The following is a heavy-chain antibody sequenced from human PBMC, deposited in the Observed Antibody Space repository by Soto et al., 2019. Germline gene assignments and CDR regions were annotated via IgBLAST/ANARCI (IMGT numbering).Heavy chain of an antibody. J-gene: IGHJ4*02. CDR1: GFTLSSYA. CDR3: AKLVRSGYCSGGSCYSDY. CDR2: ISGSGGST. V-gene: IGHV3-23*01. D-gene: IGHD2-15*01. Sequence: EVQLLESGGGLVQPGGSLRLSCAASGFTLSSYAMSWVRQAPGKGLEWVSAISGSGGSTYYADSVKGRFTISRDNSKNTLYLQMNSLRAEDTAVYYCAKLVRSGYCSGGSCYSDYWGQGTLVTVSS.